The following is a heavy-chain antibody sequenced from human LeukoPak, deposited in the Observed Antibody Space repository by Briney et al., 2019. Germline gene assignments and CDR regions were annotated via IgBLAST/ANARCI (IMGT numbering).Heavy chain of an antibody. CDR2: IKEDGSEK. Sequence: GGSLRLSCTASGFTFSSYWMSWVRQAPGKGLEWLANIKEDGSEKYYVDSVKGRFTISRDNAKNSLNLQMNSLRVEDTAVYYCARDPYDSSGYGAFDIWGQGTLVTVSS. V-gene: IGHV3-7*01. J-gene: IGHJ3*02. CDR3: ARDPYDSSGYGAFDI. CDR1: GFTFSSYW. D-gene: IGHD3-22*01.